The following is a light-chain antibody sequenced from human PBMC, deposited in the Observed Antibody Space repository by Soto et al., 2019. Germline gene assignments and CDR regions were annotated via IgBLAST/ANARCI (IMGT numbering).Light chain of an antibody. J-gene: IGLJ2*01. V-gene: IGLV2-14*01. CDR2: DVS. CDR3: SSYTSTNVVI. CDR1: SGDIGDYKY. Sequence: QSALTQPASVSGSPGQSITISCTGSSGDIGDYKYVSWYKQHPGKAPKLMIYDVSNRPSGVSNRFSATKSGNTASLTISGLQADDEADYYCSSYTSTNVVIFGGGTKLTVL.